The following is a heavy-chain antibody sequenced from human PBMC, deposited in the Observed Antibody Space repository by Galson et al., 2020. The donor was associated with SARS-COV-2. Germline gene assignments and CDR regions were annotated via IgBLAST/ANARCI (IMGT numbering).Heavy chain of an antibody. Sequence: SETLSLTCAVSGGSISSGGYSWSWIRQPPGKGLEWIGYIYHSGSTYYNPSLKSRVTISVDRSKNQFSLKLSAVTAADTAVYYGARGRCLDYWGQGNRVTVPS. CDR1: GGSISSGGYS. CDR3: ARGRCLDY. J-gene: IGHJ4*02. V-gene: IGHV4-30-2*01. CDR2: IYHSGST. D-gene: IGHD2-15*01.